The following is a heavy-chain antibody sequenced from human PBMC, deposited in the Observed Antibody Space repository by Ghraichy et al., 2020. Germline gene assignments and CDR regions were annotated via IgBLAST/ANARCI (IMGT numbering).Heavy chain of an antibody. CDR1: GVSISNANYY. Sequence: SETLSLTCTVSGVSISNANYYWGWIRQPPGKGLEWIGSISYRGTTSNNPSLKSRLTISVDTANSQFSLRLSYVTAADTAVYYCAGQMGVLVPAAPLYNWFDPWGQGILVTVSS. CDR2: ISYRGTT. V-gene: IGHV4-39*01. CDR3: AGQMGVLVPAAPLYNWFDP. J-gene: IGHJ5*02. D-gene: IGHD2-2*01.